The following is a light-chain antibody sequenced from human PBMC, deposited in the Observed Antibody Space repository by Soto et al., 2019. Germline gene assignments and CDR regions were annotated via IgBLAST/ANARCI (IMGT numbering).Light chain of an antibody. V-gene: IGKV1-27*01. Sequence: DIQMTQSPSSLSASVGDRVTFTCRASRDITNHLAWYQQKPGKVPKLLIYAASTLQSGVPSRFSGSGSGTDLTLTISSLQPEDVATYFCQTYNTGLWTFGQGTKVEIK. CDR1: RDITNH. CDR3: QTYNTGLWT. J-gene: IGKJ1*01. CDR2: AAS.